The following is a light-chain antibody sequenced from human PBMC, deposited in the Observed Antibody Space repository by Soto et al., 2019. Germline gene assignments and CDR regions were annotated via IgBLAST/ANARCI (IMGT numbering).Light chain of an antibody. V-gene: IGLV1-51*01. J-gene: IGLJ3*02. CDR3: GTWDSGLTAGV. CDR1: SSNIADNY. CDR2: DNN. Sequence: QSVLTQPPSVSAAPGQTVTISCSGSSSNIADNYVSWYQHLPGTAPKLLIYDNNKRPSGIPDRFSGSKSGTSATLGITGLQTGDEADYYCGTWDSGLTAGVFGGGTKLTVL.